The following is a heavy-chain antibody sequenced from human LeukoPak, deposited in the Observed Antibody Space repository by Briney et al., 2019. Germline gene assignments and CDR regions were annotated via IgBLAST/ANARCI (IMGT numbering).Heavy chain of an antibody. D-gene: IGHD3-22*01. CDR3: ARVNYYDSSGYYSPVDY. CDR1: GGTFSSYA. Sequence: GASVNVSCTASGGTFSSYAISWVRQAPGQGLEWMGGIIPIFGTANYAQKFQGRVTITADESTSTAYMELSSLRSEDTAVYYCARVNYYDSSGYYSPVDYWGQGTLVTVSS. CDR2: IIPIFGTA. V-gene: IGHV1-69*13. J-gene: IGHJ4*02.